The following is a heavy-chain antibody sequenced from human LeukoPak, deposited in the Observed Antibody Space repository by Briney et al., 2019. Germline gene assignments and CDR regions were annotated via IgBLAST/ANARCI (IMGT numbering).Heavy chain of an antibody. Sequence: SETLSLTCAVYGGFFSGYYWSWIRQPPGKGLECIGEINHSGSTNYNPSLKSRVTISLDTSKNQFSLKLSSVTAADTAVYYCARSSEGRYYYDSSGYSYYYYYMDVWGKGTTVTISS. J-gene: IGHJ6*03. D-gene: IGHD3-22*01. CDR2: INHSGST. V-gene: IGHV4-34*01. CDR1: GGFFSGYY. CDR3: ARSSEGRYYYDSSGYSYYYYYMDV.